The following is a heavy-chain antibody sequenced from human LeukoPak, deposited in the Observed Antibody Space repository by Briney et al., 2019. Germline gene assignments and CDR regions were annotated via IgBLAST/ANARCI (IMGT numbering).Heavy chain of an antibody. V-gene: IGHV3-21*01. Sequence: GGSLRLSCAASGFTFSSYSMNWVRQAPGKGLEWVSSITTKSSYIYYADSVKGRFTISRDDAKSSLYLQMSSLRAEDTAVYYCARDPAAAGSVWLDPWGQGILVTVSS. CDR1: GFTFSSYS. CDR3: ARDPAAAGSVWLDP. D-gene: IGHD6-13*01. J-gene: IGHJ5*02. CDR2: ITTKSSYI.